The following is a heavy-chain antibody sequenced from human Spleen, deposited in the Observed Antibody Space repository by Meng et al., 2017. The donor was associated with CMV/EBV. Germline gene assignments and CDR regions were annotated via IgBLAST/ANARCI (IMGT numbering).Heavy chain of an antibody. CDR1: GSSIPHGGYY. CDR2: LYFCGVA. J-gene: IGHJ4*02. CDR3: AKPASREGGFDS. D-gene: IGHD1-26*01. V-gene: IGHV4-31*03. Sequence: TLSGSSIPHGGYYWSWIRQHPERCLEWIGFLYFCGVAYYNPSLKSRITISVDASKRQFFLKLNSVPAADTAVYYCAKPASREGGFDSWGQGTLVTVSS.